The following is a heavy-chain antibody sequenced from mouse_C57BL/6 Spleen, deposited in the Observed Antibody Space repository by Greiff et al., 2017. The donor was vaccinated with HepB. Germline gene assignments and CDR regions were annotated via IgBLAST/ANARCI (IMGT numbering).Heavy chain of an antibody. D-gene: IGHD4-1*01. V-gene: IGHV1-22*01. CDR2: INPNNGGT. CDR1: GYTFTDYN. J-gene: IGHJ3*01. CDR3: APNWDWFAY. Sequence: DVKLQESGPELVKPGASVKMSCKASGYTFTDYNMHWVKQSHGKSLEWIGYINPNNGGTSYNQKFKGKATLTVNKSSSTAYMELRSLTSEDSAVYYCAPNWDWFAYWGQGTLVTVSA.